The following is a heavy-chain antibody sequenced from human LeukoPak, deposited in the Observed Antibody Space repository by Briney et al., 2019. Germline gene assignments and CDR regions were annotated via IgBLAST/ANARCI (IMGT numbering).Heavy chain of an antibody. CDR2: IYHSGST. D-gene: IGHD2-15*01. V-gene: IGHV4-38-2*02. Sequence: SETLSLTCTVSGYSISSGYYWGWIRQPPGKGLEWIGGIYHSGSTYYNPSLKSRVTISVDTSKNQFSLKLSSVTAADTAVYYCARLYCSGGSCYLTNYYMDVWGKGTTVTVSS. CDR1: GYSISSGYY. CDR3: ARLYCSGGSCYLTNYYMDV. J-gene: IGHJ6*03.